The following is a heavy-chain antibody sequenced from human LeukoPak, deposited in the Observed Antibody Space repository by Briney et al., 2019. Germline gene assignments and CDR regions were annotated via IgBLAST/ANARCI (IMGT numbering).Heavy chain of an antibody. D-gene: IGHD6-13*01. Sequence: EFIRNDGSTKYFADSVKGRFTISRDNSKNPLYLQMNSLRAEGTAVYYCAKTHSSSWGIFDYWGQGTLVTVSS. V-gene: IGHV3-30*02. CDR3: AKTHSSSWGIFDY. J-gene: IGHJ4*02. CDR2: IRNDGSTK.